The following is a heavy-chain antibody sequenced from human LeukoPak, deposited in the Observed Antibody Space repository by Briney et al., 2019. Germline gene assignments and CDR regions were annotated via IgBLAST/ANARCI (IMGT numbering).Heavy chain of an antibody. Sequence: GSLRLSCTASGFTFGDYAMSWVRQAPGKGLEWVGFIRSKAYGGTTEYAASVKGRFTISRDDSKSIAYLQMNSLKTEDTAVYYCTIRSSWYPYYYYYVDVWGKGTTVTVSS. CDR1: GFTFGDYA. CDR2: IRSKAYGGTT. CDR3: TIRSSWYPYYYYYVDV. V-gene: IGHV3-49*04. D-gene: IGHD6-13*01. J-gene: IGHJ6*03.